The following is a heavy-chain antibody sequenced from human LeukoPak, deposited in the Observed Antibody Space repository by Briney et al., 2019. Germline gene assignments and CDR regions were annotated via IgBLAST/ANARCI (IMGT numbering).Heavy chain of an antibody. J-gene: IGHJ4*02. CDR2: INHNGNVN. CDR1: GFTFSSYW. V-gene: IGHV3-7*03. CDR3: AKRTLTPSESHSPLDY. Sequence: GGSLRLSCAASGFTFSSYWMNWARQAPGKGLEWVASINHNGNVNYYVDSVKGRFTISRDNAKNSLYLQMSNLRAEDTAVYYCAKRTLTPSESHSPLDYWGLGTLVTVSS. D-gene: IGHD1-26*01.